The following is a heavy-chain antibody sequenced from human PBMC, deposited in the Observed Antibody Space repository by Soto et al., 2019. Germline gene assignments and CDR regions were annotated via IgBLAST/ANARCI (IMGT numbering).Heavy chain of an antibody. CDR1: GGTFSSYA. D-gene: IGHD5-18*01. V-gene: IGHV1-69*13. CDR2: IIPIFGTA. J-gene: IGHJ3*02. CDR3: ASGRGYSYGSALLSDAFDI. Sequence: SVRVSCKASGGTFSSYAISWVRQAPGQGLEWRGGIIPIFGTANYAQQFQGRVTITADEYTSTAYMELSSLRSEDTAVYYCASGRGYSYGSALLSDAFDIGGQGTMVTVS.